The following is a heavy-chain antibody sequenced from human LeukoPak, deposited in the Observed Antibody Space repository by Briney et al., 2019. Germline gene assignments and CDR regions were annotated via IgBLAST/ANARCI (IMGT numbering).Heavy chain of an antibody. Sequence: GGSLRLSCAASGFTFSSYEMNWVRQAPGKGLEWVSYISSSGSTIYYADSLKGRFTISRDNAKNSVYLQMNSLRAEDTAVYYCARSIAAADGGVYYYMDVWGEGTTVTISS. CDR2: ISSSGSTI. J-gene: IGHJ6*03. V-gene: IGHV3-48*03. CDR3: ARSIAAADGGVYYYMDV. CDR1: GFTFSSYE. D-gene: IGHD6-25*01.